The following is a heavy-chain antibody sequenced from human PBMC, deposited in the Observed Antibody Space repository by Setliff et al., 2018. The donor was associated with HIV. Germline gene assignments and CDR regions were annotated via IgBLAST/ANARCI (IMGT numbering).Heavy chain of an antibody. CDR1: GYSFTKYW. CDR3: ARADCGGDCYLPYYFDH. Sequence: GESLKISCKGSGYSFTKYWIAWVRQTPGKGLEWMGIISPSDSDTRHSPSFQGQVTMSADKSVSTAYLQWSSLRAADTAVYYCARADCGGDCYLPYYFDHWGQGTRVTVSS. J-gene: IGHJ4*02. D-gene: IGHD2-21*02. V-gene: IGHV5-51*01. CDR2: ISPSDSDT.